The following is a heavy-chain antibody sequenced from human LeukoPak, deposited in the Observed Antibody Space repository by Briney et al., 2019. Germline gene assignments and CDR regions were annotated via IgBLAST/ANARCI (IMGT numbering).Heavy chain of an antibody. V-gene: IGHV1-18*01. CDR1: GYTFTSYG. D-gene: IGHD5-24*01. Sequence: ASVKVSCKASGYTFTSYGISWVRQAPGQGLEWMGWISAYNGNTNYAQKLQGRVTMTTDTSTSTAYMDMSSLRSDDTAVYYCARAGEMATITAAFDIWGQGTMVTVSS. CDR3: ARAGEMATITAAFDI. J-gene: IGHJ3*02. CDR2: ISAYNGNT.